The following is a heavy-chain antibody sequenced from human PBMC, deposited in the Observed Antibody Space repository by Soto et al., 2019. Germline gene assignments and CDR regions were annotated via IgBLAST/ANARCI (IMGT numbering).Heavy chain of an antibody. CDR3: ARLIPYSGYDEGFFDY. D-gene: IGHD5-12*01. CDR2: IYYSGST. J-gene: IGHJ4*02. Sequence: PSETLSLTCTVSGGSISSYYWSWIRQPPGKGLEWIGYIYYSGSTNYNPSLKSRVTISVDTSKNQFSLKLSSVTAADTAVYYCARLIPYSGYDEGFFDYWGQGTLVTVSS. CDR1: GGSISSYY. V-gene: IGHV4-59*08.